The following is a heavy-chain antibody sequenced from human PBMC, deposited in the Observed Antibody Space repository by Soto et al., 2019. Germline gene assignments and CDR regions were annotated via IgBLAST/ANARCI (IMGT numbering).Heavy chain of an antibody. CDR2: IYYSGST. CDR1: GGSVSSGSYY. V-gene: IGHV4-61*01. J-gene: IGHJ6*02. CDR3: ARDPLSGGMDV. Sequence: SGTLSLTCTVSGGSVSSGSYYWSWIRQPPGKGLEWIGYIYYSGSTNYNPSLKSRVTISVDTSKNQFSLKLSSVTAADTAVYYCARDPLSGGMDVWGQGTTVTVSS.